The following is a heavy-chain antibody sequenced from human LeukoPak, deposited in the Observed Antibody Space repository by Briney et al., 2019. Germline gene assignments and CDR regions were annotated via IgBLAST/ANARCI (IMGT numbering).Heavy chain of an antibody. CDR3: ARRVITSGGVIAYLFDY. CDR2: IYPGDSDT. V-gene: IGHV5-51*01. Sequence: PGESLKISCKGSGYSFTSYWIGWVRQMPGKGLEWMGIIYPGDSDTRYSPSFQGQVTISADKSISTAYLQWSSLKASDTAMYYCARRVITSGGVIAYLFDYWGQGTLVTVSS. J-gene: IGHJ4*02. CDR1: GYSFTSYW. D-gene: IGHD3-16*02.